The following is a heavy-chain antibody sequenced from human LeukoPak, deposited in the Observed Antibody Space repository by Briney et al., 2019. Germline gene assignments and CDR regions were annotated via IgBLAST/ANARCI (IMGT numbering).Heavy chain of an antibody. J-gene: IGHJ3*02. V-gene: IGHV3-66*01. CDR2: IYSDGSP. Sequence: GGSLRLSCAASEFSVGHNYMTWVRQAPGRGLEWVSLIYSDGSPYYADSVKGRFTISRDNSKNTLYLQMNSLRDEDTAVYYCARERAPYYDFWSGSGPDAFDIWGQGTMVTVSS. CDR3: ARERAPYYDFWSGSGPDAFDI. D-gene: IGHD3-3*01. CDR1: EFSVGHNY.